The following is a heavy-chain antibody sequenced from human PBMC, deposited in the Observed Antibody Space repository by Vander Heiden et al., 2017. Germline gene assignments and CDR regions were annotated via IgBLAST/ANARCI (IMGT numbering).Heavy chain of an antibody. D-gene: IGHD3-22*01. V-gene: IGHV4-4*07. CDR2: IYTAGDT. CDR3: ARDSYYYDTTGYYSSDS. CDR1: DDSIHTYY. Sequence: QVQLQESGPVLVKPSETLSLTCTVPDDSIHTYYWSWIRQPAGQGLEWIGRIYTAGDTYYNPSVRSRGTMSVDTTRNQFSLKLTSVTAADTAVYYCARDSYYYDTTGYYSSDSWGQGTLVTVSS. J-gene: IGHJ4*02.